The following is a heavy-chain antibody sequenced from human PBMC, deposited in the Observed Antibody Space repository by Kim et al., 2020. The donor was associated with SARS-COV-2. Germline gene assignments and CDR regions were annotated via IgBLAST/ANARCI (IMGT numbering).Heavy chain of an antibody. Sequence: GGSLRLSCAASGFTVSSNYMSWVRQAPGKGLEWVSVIYSGGSTYYADSVKGRFTISRDNSKNTLYLQMNSLRAEDTAVYYCARDSGYCSSTSCYRLYYYYGMDVWGQGTTVTVSS. CDR1: GFTVSSNY. D-gene: IGHD2-2*01. CDR3: ARDSGYCSSTSCYRLYYYYGMDV. CDR2: IYSGGST. J-gene: IGHJ6*02. V-gene: IGHV3-53*01.